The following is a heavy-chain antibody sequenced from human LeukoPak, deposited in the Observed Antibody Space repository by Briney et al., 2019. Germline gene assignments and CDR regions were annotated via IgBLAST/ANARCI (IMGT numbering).Heavy chain of an antibody. CDR2: ISSSDSTI. CDR1: GFTFSDYY. Sequence: GGSLRLSCAASGFTFSDYYMSWIRQAPGEGLGWGSYISSSDSTIYYAHSVKGRFTISRDNAKNSLYLQMNSLRAEDTAVYYCAREGRDYYDSSGYYDYWGQGTLVTVSS. V-gene: IGHV3-11*01. CDR3: AREGRDYYDSSGYYDY. D-gene: IGHD3-22*01. J-gene: IGHJ4*02.